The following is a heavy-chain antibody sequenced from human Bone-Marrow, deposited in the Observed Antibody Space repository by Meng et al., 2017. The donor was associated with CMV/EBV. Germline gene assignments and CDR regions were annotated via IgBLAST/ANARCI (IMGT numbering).Heavy chain of an antibody. CDR1: GFSFSSYW. CDR3: ARARTGWDLLMAD. J-gene: IGHJ4*02. D-gene: IGHD1-26*01. V-gene: IGHV3-7*01. CDR2: IKQDGSEK. Sequence: GESLKISCAASGFSFSSYWMSWVRQAPGKGLEWVANIKQDGSEKYYVDSVKGRLTISRDNAKNSLYLQMNSLRAEDTAVYYCARARTGWDLLMADWGQGTLVTVSS.